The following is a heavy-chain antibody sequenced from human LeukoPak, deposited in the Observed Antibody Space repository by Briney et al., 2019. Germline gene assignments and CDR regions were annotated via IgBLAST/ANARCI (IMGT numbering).Heavy chain of an antibody. CDR3: ARLVSSGSLFSTDAFDI. J-gene: IGHJ3*02. CDR1: GGTFSSYA. D-gene: IGHD3-22*01. V-gene: IGHV1-69*04. CDR2: IIPILGIA. Sequence: SVKVSCKASGGTFSSYAISWVRQAPGQGLEWMGRIIPILGIANYAKRFQGRVTITADKSTSTAYMELSSLRSEDTAVYYCARLVSSGSLFSTDAFDIWGQGTMVTVSS.